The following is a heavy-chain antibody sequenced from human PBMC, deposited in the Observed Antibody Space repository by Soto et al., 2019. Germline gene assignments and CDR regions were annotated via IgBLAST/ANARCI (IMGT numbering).Heavy chain of an antibody. J-gene: IGHJ4*02. CDR1: GFTFSIYA. Sequence: TGGSLRLSCAASGFTFSIYAMHWVRQAPGKGLEWVALISYDGSYRYYADSVKGRFTISRDNSKNTLYLQMNRLRAEDTAVYYCARGPTYYYDSSGWGYFDYWGQGALVTVSS. CDR2: ISYDGSYR. V-gene: IGHV3-30-3*01. D-gene: IGHD3-22*01. CDR3: ARGPTYYYDSSGWGYFDY.